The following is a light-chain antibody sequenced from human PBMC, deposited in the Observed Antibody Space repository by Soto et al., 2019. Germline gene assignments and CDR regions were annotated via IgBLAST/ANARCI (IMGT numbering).Light chain of an antibody. CDR3: MQALQTPLT. V-gene: IGKV2-28*01. CDR1: QGLLHSNGYNY. CDR2: LGS. J-gene: IGKJ1*01. Sequence: DIVMTQSPLSLPVTPGEPASISCRSSQGLLHSNGYNYLDWYLQKPGQSPQLLICLGSNRASGVPDRFSGSGSGTDFTLKISRVEAEDVGVYYCMQALQTPLTFGQGTKVDIK.